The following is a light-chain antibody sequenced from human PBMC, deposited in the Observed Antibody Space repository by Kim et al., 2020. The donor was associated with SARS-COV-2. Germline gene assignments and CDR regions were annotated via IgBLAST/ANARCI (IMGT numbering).Light chain of an antibody. J-gene: IGKJ1*01. CDR1: QSVSSSY. V-gene: IGKV3D-7*01. CDR3: QQDYNLPRT. CDR2: GAS. Sequence: PGERVTLSCRASQSVSSSYLTWYQQKPGQATRLLIYGASTRATGIPARFSGSGSGTDFTLTISSQQPEDFAVYYCQQDYNLPRTFGQGAKV.